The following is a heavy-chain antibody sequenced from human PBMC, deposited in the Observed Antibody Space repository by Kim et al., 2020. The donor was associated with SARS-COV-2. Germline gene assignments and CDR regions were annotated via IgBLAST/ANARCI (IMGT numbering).Heavy chain of an antibody. D-gene: IGHD1-26*01. CDR2: INAGNGNT. Sequence: ASVKVSCKASGYTFTSYAMHWVRQAPGQRLEWMGWINAGNGNTKYSQKFQGRVTITRDTSASTAYMELSSLRSEDTAVYYCARDGEVVGATTAFIYYYYGMDIWGQGTTVTVSS. CDR1: GYTFTSYA. J-gene: IGHJ6*02. V-gene: IGHV1-3*01. CDR3: ARDGEVVGATTAFIYYYYGMDI.